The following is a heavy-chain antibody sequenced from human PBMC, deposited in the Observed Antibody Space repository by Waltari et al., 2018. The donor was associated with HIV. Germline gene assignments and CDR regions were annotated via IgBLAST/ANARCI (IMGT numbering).Heavy chain of an antibody. CDR1: GFTFSSYE. CDR3: ARDRYCSGGSCYCPLDY. CDR2: ISSSGSTI. V-gene: IGHV3-48*03. J-gene: IGHJ4*02. Sequence: EVQLVESGGGLVQPGGSLRLSCAASGFTFSSYEMNWVRQAPGKGLEWVSYISSSGSTIYYADSVKGRFTISRDNAKNSLYLQMNSLRAEDTAVYYCARDRYCSGGSCYCPLDYWGQGTLVTVSS. D-gene: IGHD2-15*01.